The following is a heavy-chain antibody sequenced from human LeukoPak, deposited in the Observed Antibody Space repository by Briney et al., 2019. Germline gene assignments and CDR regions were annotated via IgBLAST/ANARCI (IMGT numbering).Heavy chain of an antibody. CDR2: VTYTGS. V-gene: IGHV4-59*08. D-gene: IGHD5-18*01. J-gene: IGHJ3*02. Sequence: SETLSLTCTVSGGSIGSYYWSWLRQPPGKGPEWIGYVTYTGSKYNPSLKSRVTISTDRSKKEVSLRLSSVTAADTAMYFCARHVDTALIGAFHIWGQGTMVTVS. CDR1: GGSIGSYY. CDR3: ARHVDTALIGAFHI.